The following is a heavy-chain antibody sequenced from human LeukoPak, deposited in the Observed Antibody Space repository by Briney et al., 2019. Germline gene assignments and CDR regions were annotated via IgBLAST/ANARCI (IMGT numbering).Heavy chain of an antibody. CDR3: ARDYGGSSPFDY. V-gene: IGHV3-74*01. J-gene: IGHJ4*02. CDR1: GFTFSSYW. CDR2: INSDGSST. D-gene: IGHD4-23*01. Sequence: PGGSPRLSCAASGFTFSSYWMHWVRQAPGKGLVWVSRINSDGSSTNYADSVKGRFTISRDNAKNSLYLQMNSLRAEDTAVYYCARDYGGSSPFDYWGQGTLVTVSS.